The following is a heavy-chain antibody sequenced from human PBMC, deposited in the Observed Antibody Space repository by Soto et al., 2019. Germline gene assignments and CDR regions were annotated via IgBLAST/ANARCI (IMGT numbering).Heavy chain of an antibody. D-gene: IGHD2-2*01. CDR3: ARDGLGYCISTSCSYTSAYYYYGMDV. J-gene: IGHJ6*02. V-gene: IGHV1-18*04. CDR2: ISAYNGNT. Sequence: ASVKVSCKASGYTFTSYGTSWVRQAPGQGLEWMGWISAYNGNTNYAQKLQGRVTMTTDTSTSTAYMELRSLRSEDTAVYYCARDGLGYCISTSCSYTSAYYYYGMDVWGQGTTVTVSS. CDR1: GYTFTSYG.